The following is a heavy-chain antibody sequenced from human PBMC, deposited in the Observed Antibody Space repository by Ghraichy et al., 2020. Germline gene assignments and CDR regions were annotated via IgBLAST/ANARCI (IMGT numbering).Heavy chain of an antibody. CDR2: IWYDGSNK. Sequence: GGSLRLSCAASGFTFSSYGMHWVRQAPGKGLEWVAVIWYDGSNKYYADSVKGRFTISRDNSKNTLYLQMNSLRAEDTAVYYCARDTMVTYYYDSSESPAFDIWGQGTMVTVSS. V-gene: IGHV3-33*01. CDR1: GFTFSSYG. D-gene: IGHD3-22*01. CDR3: ARDTMVTYYYDSSESPAFDI. J-gene: IGHJ3*02.